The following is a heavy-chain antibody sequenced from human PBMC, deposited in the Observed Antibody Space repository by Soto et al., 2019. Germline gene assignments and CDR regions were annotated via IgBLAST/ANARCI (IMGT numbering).Heavy chain of an antibody. CDR3: ARAGYCSSTSCYESRPYYYYYYMDV. D-gene: IGHD2-2*03. Sequence: ASVKVSCKASGYTFTSYAMHWVRQAPGQRLEWMGWINAGNGNTKYSQKFQGRVTITRDTSASTAYMELSSLRSEDTAVYYCARAGYCSSTSCYESRPYYYYYYMDVWGKGTTVTVSS. J-gene: IGHJ6*03. CDR1: GYTFTSYA. V-gene: IGHV1-3*01. CDR2: INAGNGNT.